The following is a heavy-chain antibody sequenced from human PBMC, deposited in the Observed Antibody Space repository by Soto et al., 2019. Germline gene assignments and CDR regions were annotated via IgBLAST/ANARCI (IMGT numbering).Heavy chain of an antibody. J-gene: IGHJ3*02. Sequence: PSETLSLTCNISGGSISTYYWSWIRQSPGKGLEWIGYISYLGNTNYNPSLKSRVTISVDTPKNQFSLKLGSVTSADTAMYYCASEGAGRAHIKIWGPGTMLTVSS. CDR2: ISYLGNT. CDR3: ASEGAGRAHIKI. D-gene: IGHD2-21*01. CDR1: GGSISTYY. V-gene: IGHV4-59*01.